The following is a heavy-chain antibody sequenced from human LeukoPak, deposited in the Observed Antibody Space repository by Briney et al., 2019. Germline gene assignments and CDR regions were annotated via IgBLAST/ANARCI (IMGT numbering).Heavy chain of an antibody. CDR2: IYTSGST. CDR1: GGSITIYY. D-gene: IGHD3-3*01. J-gene: IGHJ6*02. V-gene: IGHV4-4*07. Sequence: SETLSLTCTVSGGSITIYYWSWIRQPAGQGLEWIGRIYTSGSTNYNPSLKSRVTMSVDTSKNQFSLKLSSVTAADTAVYYCARDHHDFWSGSYGMDVWGQGTTVTVSS. CDR3: ARDHHDFWSGSYGMDV.